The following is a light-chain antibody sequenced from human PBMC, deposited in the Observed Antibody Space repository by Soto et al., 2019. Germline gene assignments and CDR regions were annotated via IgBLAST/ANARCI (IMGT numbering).Light chain of an antibody. V-gene: IGKV1-5*03. CDR3: QHYNSYSEA. J-gene: IGKJ1*01. Sequence: IQMSQSPSTVPASVGDSVTITCRASQSITTWLAWYQQRPGKAPKLLIYKASTLKSGVPSRFSGSGSGTEFTLTISSLQPDDFATYYCQHYNSYSEAFGQGTKVDI. CDR1: QSITTW. CDR2: KAS.